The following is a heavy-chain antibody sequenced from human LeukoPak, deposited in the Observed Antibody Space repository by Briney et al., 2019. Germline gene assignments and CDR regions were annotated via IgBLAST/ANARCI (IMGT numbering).Heavy chain of an antibody. CDR2: INHSGST. D-gene: IGHD3-22*01. Sequence: SETLSLTCAVYGGSFSGYYWSWIRQPPGKGLEWIGEINHSGSTNYNPSLKSRVTISVDTSKNQFSLKLSSVTAADTAVYYCARGVTMIVVVNPWGVNWFDPWGQGTLVTVSS. CDR3: ARGVTMIVVVNPWGVNWFDP. V-gene: IGHV4-34*01. CDR1: GGSFSGYY. J-gene: IGHJ5*02.